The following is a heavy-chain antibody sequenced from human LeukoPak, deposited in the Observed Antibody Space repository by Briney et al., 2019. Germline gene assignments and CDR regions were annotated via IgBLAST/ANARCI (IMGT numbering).Heavy chain of an antibody. CDR2: ISSSGSTI. CDR3: ARDAIVLMVYAIFDY. Sequence: GGSLRLSCAASGLTFSSYEMNWVRQAPGKGLEWDSYISSSGSTIYYADSVKGRFTISRDNAKNSLYLQMNSLRAEDTAVYYCARDAIVLMVYAIFDYWGQGTLVTVSS. D-gene: IGHD2-8*01. J-gene: IGHJ4*02. V-gene: IGHV3-48*03. CDR1: GLTFSSYE.